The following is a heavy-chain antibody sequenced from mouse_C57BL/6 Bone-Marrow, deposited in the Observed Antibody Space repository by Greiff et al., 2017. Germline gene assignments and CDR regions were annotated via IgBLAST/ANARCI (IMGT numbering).Heavy chain of an antibody. CDR3: ARDDDYELFDY. CDR1: GFTFSSYA. CDR2: ISDGGSYT. J-gene: IGHJ2*01. Sequence: EVKLMESGGGLVKPGGSLKLSCAASGFTFSSYALSWVRQTPEKRLEWVATISDGGSYTYYPDNVKGRFTISRDKAKNNLYLQLSHLKSEDTAMYYCARDDDYELFDYWGQGTTLTVSS. D-gene: IGHD2-4*01. V-gene: IGHV5-4*01.